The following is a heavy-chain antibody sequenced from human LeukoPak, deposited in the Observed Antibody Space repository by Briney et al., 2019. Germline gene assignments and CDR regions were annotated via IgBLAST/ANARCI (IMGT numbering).Heavy chain of an antibody. CDR1: GLSFSTSY. Sequence: GGSLRLSCEASGLSFSTSYMHWVRRAPGKGLVWVSRIHSTGAYIDYADSVKGRFTISRDNAKNTLYLQMNSLRAEDTAVYYCARDRAYNYLSDYWGQGTLVTVSS. CDR3: ARDRAYNYLSDY. J-gene: IGHJ4*02. CDR2: IHSTGAYI. V-gene: IGHV3-74*01. D-gene: IGHD5-18*01.